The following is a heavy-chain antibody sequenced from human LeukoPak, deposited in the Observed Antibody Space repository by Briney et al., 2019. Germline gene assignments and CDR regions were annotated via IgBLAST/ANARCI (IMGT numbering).Heavy chain of an antibody. CDR3: ATYSDFWSAYFVY. CDR1: GFTLSSYS. V-gene: IGHV3-23*01. J-gene: IGHJ4*02. D-gene: IGHD3-3*01. CDR2: ISSSGGNT. Sequence: PGGSLRLSCAASGFTLSSYSMNWVRQAPGKGLEWVAAISSSGGNTNYADSVKGRFTISRDNSKNTLYLEMYSLRAEDTAVYYCATYSDFWSAYFVYWGQGTLVTVSS.